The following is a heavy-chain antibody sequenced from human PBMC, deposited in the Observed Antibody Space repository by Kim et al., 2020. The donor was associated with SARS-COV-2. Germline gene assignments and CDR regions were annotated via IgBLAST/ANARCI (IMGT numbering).Heavy chain of an antibody. CDR3: AKDSPLNYSSAWYGGFDY. CDR1: GFTFSSYA. CDR2: IWYDGSNK. D-gene: IGHD6-19*01. V-gene: IGHV3-33*06. Sequence: GGSLRLSCAASGFTFSSYAMHWVRQAPGKGLEWVAVIWYDGSNKYYADSVKGRFTISRDNSKNTLYLQMNSLRAEDTAVYYCAKDSPLNYSSAWYGGFDYWGQGTLVTVSS. J-gene: IGHJ4*02.